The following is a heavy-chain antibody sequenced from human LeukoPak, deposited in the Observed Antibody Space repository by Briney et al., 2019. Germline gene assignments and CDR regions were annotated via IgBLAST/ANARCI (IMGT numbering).Heavy chain of an antibody. Sequence: SETLSLTCTVSGGYISSYYCSWIRQPPGKGLEWIGYIYYSGSTNYNPSLKSRVTISVDTSKNQFSLKLSAVTAADTAVYYCARGSSSSPFDYWGQGTLVTVCS. CDR3: ARGSSSSPFDY. J-gene: IGHJ4*02. CDR1: GGYISSYY. D-gene: IGHD6-6*01. V-gene: IGHV4-59*01. CDR2: IYYSGST.